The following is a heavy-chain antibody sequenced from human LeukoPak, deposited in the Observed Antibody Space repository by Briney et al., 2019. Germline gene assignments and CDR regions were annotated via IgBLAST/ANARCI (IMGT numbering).Heavy chain of an antibody. CDR1: GFTFSDYN. CDR2: VNTVSSYI. J-gene: IGHJ4*02. V-gene: IGHV3-21*01. D-gene: IGHD3-22*01. Sequence: GGSLRLSCVASGFTFSDYNMNWVRQAPGKGLEWVASVNTVSSYIYYADSMRGRFTISRGNAKNSLFLQMNSLRAEDTAVYYCARLRRNSDRSDFFYYYDHWGQGTLVTVSS. CDR3: ARLRRNSDRSDFFYYYDH.